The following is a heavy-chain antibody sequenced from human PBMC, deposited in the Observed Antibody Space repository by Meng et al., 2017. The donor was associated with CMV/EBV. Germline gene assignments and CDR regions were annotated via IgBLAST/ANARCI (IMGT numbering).Heavy chain of an antibody. D-gene: IGHD1-14*01. Sequence: SVKVSCKASGYTFTSYDINWVRQAPGQGLEWMGGIIPIFGTANYAQKFQGRVTITTDESTSTAYMELSSLRSEDTAVYYCARQVPEFFGKDYYYYGMDVWGQGTTVTVSS. J-gene: IGHJ6*02. CDR2: IIPIFGTA. CDR1: GYTFTSYD. CDR3: ARQVPEFFGKDYYYYGMDV. V-gene: IGHV1-69*05.